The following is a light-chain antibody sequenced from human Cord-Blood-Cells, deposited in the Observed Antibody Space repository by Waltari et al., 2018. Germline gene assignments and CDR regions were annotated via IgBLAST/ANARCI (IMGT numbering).Light chain of an antibody. CDR2: EVS. V-gene: IGLV2-14*01. CDR3: SSYTSSSTLV. CDR1: ASDVGGYNS. J-gene: IGLJ1*01. Sequence: QSALPQPAPVSGSPGQPITLSCNGTASDVGGYNSVSWDQQHPGNAPKLMIYEVSTRPSGVSNRFSGSKSGNTASLTISVLQAEDEADYYCSSYTSSSTLVFGTGTKVTVL.